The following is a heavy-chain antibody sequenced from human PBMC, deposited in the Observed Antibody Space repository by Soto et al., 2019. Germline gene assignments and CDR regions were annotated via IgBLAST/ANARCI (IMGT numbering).Heavy chain of an antibody. D-gene: IGHD6-19*01. CDR2: IKSRTDGGTT. V-gene: IGHV3-15*07. Sequence: PGGSLRLSCAASGFTFSNAWMSWVRQAPGKGLEWVGRIKSRTDGGTTDYAAPVKGRFTISRDDSKNTLYLQMNSLKTEDTAVYYCTTDLGQWLVPFDYWGQGTLVTVSS. CDR1: GFTFSNAW. CDR3: TTDLGQWLVPFDY. J-gene: IGHJ4*02.